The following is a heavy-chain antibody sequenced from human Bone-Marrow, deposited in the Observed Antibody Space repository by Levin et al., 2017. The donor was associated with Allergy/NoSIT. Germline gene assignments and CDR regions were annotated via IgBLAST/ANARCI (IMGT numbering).Heavy chain of an antibody. V-gene: IGHV3-7*01. Sequence: GGSLRLSCAASGFTFSSYWMSWVRQAPGKGLEWVANIKQDGSEKYYVDSVKGRFTISRDNAKNSLYLQMNSLRAEDTAVYYCARDRLRYYDSSGMLDYWGQGTLVTVSS. CDR2: IKQDGSEK. J-gene: IGHJ4*02. D-gene: IGHD3-22*01. CDR3: ARDRLRYYDSSGMLDY. CDR1: GFTFSSYW.